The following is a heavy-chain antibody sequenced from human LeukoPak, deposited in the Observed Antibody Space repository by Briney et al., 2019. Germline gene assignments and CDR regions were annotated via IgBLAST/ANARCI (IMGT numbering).Heavy chain of an antibody. CDR1: GFTFSSYS. D-gene: IGHD3-3*01. V-gene: IGHV3-21*01. Sequence: GGSLRLSCAASGFTFSSYSMNWVRQAPGKGLEWVSSISSSSSYIYYADSVKGRFTISRDNAKNSLYLQMNSLRAEDTAVYYCARDSPDFWSGYKSSHDAFDIWGQGTMVTVSS. CDR3: ARDSPDFWSGYKSSHDAFDI. CDR2: ISSSSSYI. J-gene: IGHJ3*02.